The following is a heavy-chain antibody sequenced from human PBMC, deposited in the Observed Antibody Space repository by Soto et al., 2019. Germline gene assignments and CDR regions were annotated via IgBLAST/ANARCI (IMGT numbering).Heavy chain of an antibody. CDR3: ARDLGEDYYYYYGMDV. CDR1: GYTFTSYY. CDR2: INPSGGST. Sequence: ASVKVSCKASGYTFTSYYMHWVRQAPGQGLEWMGIINPSGGSTSYAQKFQGRVTMTRDTSTGTVYMELSSLRSEDTAVYYCARDLGEDYYYYYGMDVWGEGTTVTVSS. D-gene: IGHD3-16*01. V-gene: IGHV1-46*01. J-gene: IGHJ6*02.